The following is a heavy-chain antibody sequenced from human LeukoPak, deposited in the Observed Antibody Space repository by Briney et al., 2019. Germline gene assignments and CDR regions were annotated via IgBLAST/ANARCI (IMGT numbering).Heavy chain of an antibody. CDR3: ARESERAPDFGINYYYYMDV. D-gene: IGHD3-3*01. CDR1: GYTFTSYG. V-gene: IGHV1-18*01. J-gene: IGHJ6*03. CDR2: INPKSGDT. Sequence: ASVKVSCKASGYTFTSYGISWVRQAPGQGLEWMGWINPKSGDTNCTEKLRGRVTMTTDTSISTAFLELSRVTSDDTAVYFCARESERAPDFGINYYYYMDVWGEGTTVTVSS.